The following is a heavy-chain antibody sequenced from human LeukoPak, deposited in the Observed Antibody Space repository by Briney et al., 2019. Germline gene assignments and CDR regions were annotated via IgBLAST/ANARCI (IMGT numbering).Heavy chain of an antibody. CDR1: RFTFDTYA. D-gene: IGHD1-14*01. Sequence: GGSLRLSCVASRFTFDTYAMSWVRQAPGKGLERVSAINAGGGNTYYADSLKGRFTIPRDNSKNTLYLQKNTPKAEDTAIYYCANHGRGGDAFDIWGQGTMVTVSS. CDR3: ANHGRGGDAFDI. J-gene: IGHJ3*02. CDR2: INAGGGNT. V-gene: IGHV3-23*01.